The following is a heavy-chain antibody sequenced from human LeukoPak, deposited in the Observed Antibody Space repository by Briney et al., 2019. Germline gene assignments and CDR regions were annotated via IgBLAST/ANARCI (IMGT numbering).Heavy chain of an antibody. CDR3: ARDFRLGGWYDY. CDR2: ISAYNGNT. D-gene: IGHD6-19*01. CDR1: GYTFTSYG. V-gene: IGHV1-18*04. J-gene: IGHJ4*02. Sequence: GASVKVSCKASGYTFTSYGISWVRQAPGQGLEWMGWISAYNGNTNYAQKLQGRVTITTDTSTSTAYMELRSLRFDDTAVYYCARDFRLGGWYDYWGQGTLVTVSS.